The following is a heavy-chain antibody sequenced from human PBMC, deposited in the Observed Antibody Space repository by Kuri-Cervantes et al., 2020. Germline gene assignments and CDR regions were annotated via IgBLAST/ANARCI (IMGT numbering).Heavy chain of an antibody. Sequence: SVKVSCKASGYTFTYRYLHWVRQAPGQALEWMGWITPFNGNTNYAQKFQDRVTITRDRSMSTAYMELRSLRSDDTAVYYCARVDPGGRWGHYWGQGTLVTVSS. V-gene: IGHV1-45*02. J-gene: IGHJ4*02. CDR1: GYTFTYRY. CDR3: ARVDPGGRWGHY. D-gene: IGHD3-16*01. CDR2: ITPFNGNT.